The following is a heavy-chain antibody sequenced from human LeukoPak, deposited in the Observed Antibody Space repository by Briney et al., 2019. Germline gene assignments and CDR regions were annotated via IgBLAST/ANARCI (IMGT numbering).Heavy chain of an antibody. D-gene: IGHD2-15*01. CDR1: GYTIGSGYY. V-gene: IGHV4-38-2*01. CDR2: IYHSGST. J-gene: IGHJ5*02. Sequence: SETLSLTCAVSGYTIGSGYYWGWIRQPPGKGLEWIGSIYHSGSTYYNPSLKSRVTMSVDTSKNQFSLKLSSVTAADTAVYYCGSRLGYCSGGSCYLGGWFDPWGQGTLVTVSS. CDR3: GSRLGYCSGGSCYLGGWFDP.